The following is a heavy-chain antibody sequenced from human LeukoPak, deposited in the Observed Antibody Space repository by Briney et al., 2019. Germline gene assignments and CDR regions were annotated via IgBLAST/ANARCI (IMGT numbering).Heavy chain of an antibody. CDR3: ARVGGITMIVVLITEAFDI. V-gene: IGHV4-39*07. J-gene: IGHJ3*02. D-gene: IGHD3-22*01. CDR1: GGSMRSSNFY. CDR2: INYSGST. Sequence: SETLSLTCTVSGGSMRSSNFYWGWIRQPPGKGLEWIGNINYSGSTYYNPSLKSRVTISVDTSKNQFSLKLRSVTAADTAVYYCARVGGITMIVVLITEAFDIWGQGTMVTVSS.